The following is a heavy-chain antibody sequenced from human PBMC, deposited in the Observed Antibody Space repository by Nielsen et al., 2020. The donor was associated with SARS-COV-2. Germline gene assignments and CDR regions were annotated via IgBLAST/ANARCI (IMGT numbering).Heavy chain of an antibody. CDR2: ISSSGSTI. Sequence: GESLKISCAASGFTFSSYEMNWVRQAPGKRLEWVSYISSSGSTIYYADSVKGRFTISRDNAKNSLYLQMNSLRAEDTAVYYCARVRPRLRFLEWLLDYWGQGTLVTVSS. CDR3: ARVRPRLRFLEWLLDY. CDR1: GFTFSSYE. D-gene: IGHD3-3*01. J-gene: IGHJ4*02. V-gene: IGHV3-48*03.